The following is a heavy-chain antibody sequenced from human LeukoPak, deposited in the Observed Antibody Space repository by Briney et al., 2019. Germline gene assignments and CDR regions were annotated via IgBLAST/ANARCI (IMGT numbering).Heavy chain of an antibody. Sequence: GGFLRLSCAASGFTFNTYGMHWVRQAPDKGLEWVAFIRYDGADKYYADSVKGRFTISRDNSKNTLYLQMNSLRVEDSAVYYCAKVLWQWLVPGAFDIWGQGTMVTVSS. CDR3: AKVLWQWLVPGAFDI. D-gene: IGHD6-19*01. CDR2: IRYDGADK. V-gene: IGHV3-30*02. CDR1: GFTFNTYG. J-gene: IGHJ3*02.